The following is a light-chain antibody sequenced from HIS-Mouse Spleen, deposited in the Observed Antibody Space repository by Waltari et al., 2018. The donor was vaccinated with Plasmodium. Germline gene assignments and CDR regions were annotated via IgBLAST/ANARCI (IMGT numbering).Light chain of an antibody. V-gene: IGKV3-15*01. J-gene: IGKJ3*01. Sequence: EIVMTQSPATLSVSPGERATLSCRASQSVSSNFAWYQQKPGQAPRLLIYGASTRATGIPARVRGSGSGTEFTLTISSLQSEDCAVYYCQQYKNWSFTFGPGTKVDIK. CDR1: QSVSSN. CDR2: GAS. CDR3: QQYKNWSFT.